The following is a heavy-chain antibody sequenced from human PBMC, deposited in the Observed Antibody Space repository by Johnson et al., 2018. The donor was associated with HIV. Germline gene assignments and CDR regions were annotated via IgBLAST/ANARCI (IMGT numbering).Heavy chain of an antibody. CDR1: GFTFSSYG. Sequence: QMQLVESGGDVVQPGKSLRLSCAASGFTFSSYGMHWVRQAPGKGLQWVAAIWYDGSNKYYADSVKGRFTISRDNSKNTLYLQMNSLRAEDTAVYYCASSWGNAFDIWGQGTMVTVSS. J-gene: IGHJ3*02. V-gene: IGHV3-30*19. D-gene: IGHD7-27*01. CDR2: IWYDGSNK. CDR3: ASSWGNAFDI.